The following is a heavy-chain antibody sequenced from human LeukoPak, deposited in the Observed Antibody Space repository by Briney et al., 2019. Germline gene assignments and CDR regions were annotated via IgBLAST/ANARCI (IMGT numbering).Heavy chain of an antibody. V-gene: IGHV1-18*01. D-gene: IGHD3-22*01. CDR3: PRDGDSSGYYPSDY. CDR2: ISAYNGNT. CDR1: GYTFTSYG. J-gene: IGHJ4*02. Sequence: GASVKVSCKASGYTFTSYGISWVRQAPGQGLEWMGWISAYNGNTNYAQKLQGRVTMTTDTSTSTAYMELRSLRSDDTAVYYCPRDGDSSGYYPSDYWGQGTLVTVSS.